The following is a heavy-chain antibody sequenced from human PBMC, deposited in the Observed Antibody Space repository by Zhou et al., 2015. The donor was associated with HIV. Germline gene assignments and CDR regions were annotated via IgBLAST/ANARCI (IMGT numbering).Heavy chain of an antibody. CDR2: IIPIFGTA. CDR3: ARDRVGTRGSSGYHYYFDY. V-gene: IGHV1-69*01. J-gene: IGHJ4*02. Sequence: QVQLVQSGAEVKKPGSSVKVSCKASGGTFSSYAISWVRQAPGQGLEWMGGIIPIFGTANYAQKFQGRVTITADESTSTAYMELSSLRSEDTAVYYCARDRVGTRGSSGYHYYFDYWGQGTLVTVSS. CDR1: GGTFSSYA. D-gene: IGHD3-22*01.